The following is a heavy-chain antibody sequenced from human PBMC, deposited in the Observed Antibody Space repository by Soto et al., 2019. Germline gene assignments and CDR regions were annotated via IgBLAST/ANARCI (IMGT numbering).Heavy chain of an antibody. V-gene: IGHV5-10-1*01. J-gene: IGHJ6*02. CDR2: IDPSDSYT. CDR1: GYSFTSYW. D-gene: IGHD2-15*01. Sequence: PGESLKISCKGSGYSFTSYWIAWVRQMPGKGLEWMGRIDPSDSYTNYSPSFQGRVTISADKSISTAYLQWSSLKASDTAMYYCARQTYCSGGSGRETYCSYYGTDVWGQGTTVTVSS. CDR3: ARQTYCSGGSGRETYCSYYGTDV.